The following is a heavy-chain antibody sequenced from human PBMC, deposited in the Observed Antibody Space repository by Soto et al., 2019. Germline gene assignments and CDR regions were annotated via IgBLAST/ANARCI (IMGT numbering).Heavy chain of an antibody. J-gene: IGHJ6*02. D-gene: IGHD5-12*01. V-gene: IGHV4-4*07. Sequence: PSETLSLTCTVSGGSISSYYWSWIRQPAGKGLEWIGRIYTSGSTNYNPSLKSRVTMSVDTSKNQFSLKLSSVTAADTAVYYCAGSTRKGVYYYYGMDVWGQGXTVTVSS. CDR2: IYTSGST. CDR1: GGSISSYY. CDR3: AGSTRKGVYYYYGMDV.